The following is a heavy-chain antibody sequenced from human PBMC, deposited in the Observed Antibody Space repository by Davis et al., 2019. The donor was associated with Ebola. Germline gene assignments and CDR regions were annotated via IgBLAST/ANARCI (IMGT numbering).Heavy chain of an antibody. CDR3: ARDLNRDGHNFNDY. D-gene: IGHD5-24*01. J-gene: IGHJ4*02. V-gene: IGHV3-30*07. Sequence: DSVKGRFIISRDNSKKILSLQMNSLRPEDTAVYFCARDLNRDGHNFNDYWGQGTLVTVSS.